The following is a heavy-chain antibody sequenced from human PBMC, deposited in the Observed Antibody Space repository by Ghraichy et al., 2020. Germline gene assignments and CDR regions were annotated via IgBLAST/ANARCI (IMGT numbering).Heavy chain of an antibody. J-gene: IGHJ6*03. Sequence: RGGCGGGWRRPRPGRGLEGSGYIDYRGSTNYTPSLKSRVTISVDTSKNQFSLKLSSVTAADTAVYSCAGASRGRRSGYDWGLGYYSYMDVWGKGTTVTVSS. D-gene: IGHD5-12*01. CDR3: AGASRGRRSGYDWGLGYYSYMDV. V-gene: IGHV4-61*08. CDR1: RGGCG. CDR2: IDYRGST.